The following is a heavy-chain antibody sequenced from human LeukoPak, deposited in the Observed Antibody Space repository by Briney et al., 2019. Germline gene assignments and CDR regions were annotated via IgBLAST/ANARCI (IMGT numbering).Heavy chain of an antibody. J-gene: IGHJ4*02. D-gene: IGHD7-27*01. CDR3: ARTMWGFDY. CDR1: GFRFGDYA. V-gene: IGHV3-48*03. Sequence: GGSLRLSCTTSGFRFGDYAMSWVRQAPGKGLEWVSYISSSGSIIYYADSVKGRFTISRDNAKRSLFLQMNSLRVEDTAVYYCARTMWGFDYWGQGTLVTVSS. CDR2: ISSSGSII.